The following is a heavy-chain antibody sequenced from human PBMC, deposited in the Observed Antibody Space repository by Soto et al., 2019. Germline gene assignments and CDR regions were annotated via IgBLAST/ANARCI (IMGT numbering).Heavy chain of an antibody. CDR3: ARDLSH. J-gene: IGHJ4*02. Sequence: DVHLVESGGGLVQPGGSLRLSCAVSGFPFSTYAMHWVRQAPGKGLEWISYINSDSTTTFHADSLKGRFTVSRDNAKNSLYLQMSSLRHEDTAVYYCARDLSHWGQGTLVTVSS. CDR2: INSDSTTT. V-gene: IGHV3-48*02. CDR1: GFPFSTYA.